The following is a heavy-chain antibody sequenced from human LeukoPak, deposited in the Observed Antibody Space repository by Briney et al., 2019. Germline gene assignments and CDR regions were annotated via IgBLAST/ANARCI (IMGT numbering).Heavy chain of an antibody. J-gene: IGHJ4*02. CDR2: INPNSGGT. D-gene: IGHD6-13*01. Sequence: ASVKLSCKASGYTFTGYYMHWVRQAPGQGLEWVGWINPNSGGTNYAQKFQGRVTMTRDTSISTAYMELSRLRSDDTAVYYCARGEATWASNSSSWYNDYWGQGTLVTVSS. CDR3: ARGEATWASNSSSWYNDY. V-gene: IGHV1-2*02. CDR1: GYTFTGYY.